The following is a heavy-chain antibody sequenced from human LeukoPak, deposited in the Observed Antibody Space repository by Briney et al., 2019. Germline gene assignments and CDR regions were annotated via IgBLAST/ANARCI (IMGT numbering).Heavy chain of an antibody. J-gene: IGHJ4*02. Sequence: GGSLRLSCAASGFTFSTYAMSWIRQAPGKGLEWVSVISGSGASTYYADSVKGRFTISRDTSKNTLYLQMNSLRAEDTAVYYCAKTGGWAGPRGGYYFDIWGQGTLVTVSS. D-gene: IGHD3-16*01. CDR3: AKTGGWAGPRGGYYFDI. CDR2: ISGSGAST. CDR1: GFTFSTYA. V-gene: IGHV3-23*01.